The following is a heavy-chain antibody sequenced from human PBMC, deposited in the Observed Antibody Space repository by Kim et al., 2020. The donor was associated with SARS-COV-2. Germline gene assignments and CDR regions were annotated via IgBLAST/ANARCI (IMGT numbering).Heavy chain of an antibody. CDR1: GGTFSSYA. Sequence: SVKVSCKASGGTFSSYAISWVRQAPGQGLEWMGGIIPIFGTANYAQKFQGRVTITADESTSTAYMELSSLRSEDTAVYYCARVPGVAVAVPTIIDYWGQGTLVTVSS. D-gene: IGHD6-19*01. CDR3: ARVPGVAVAVPTIIDY. V-gene: IGHV1-69*13. CDR2: IIPIFGTA. J-gene: IGHJ4*02.